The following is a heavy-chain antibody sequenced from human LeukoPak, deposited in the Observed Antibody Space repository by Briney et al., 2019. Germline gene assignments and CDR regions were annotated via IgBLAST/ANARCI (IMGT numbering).Heavy chain of an antibody. Sequence: SQTLSLTCTVSGVSISSGDYYWSWIRQPPGKGLEWIGYIYYSGSTYYNPSLKSRVTISVDTSKNQFSLKLSSVTAADTAVHYCARVPHCRSTSCYNNWFDPWGQGTLVTVSS. CDR3: ARVPHCRSTSCYNNWFDP. J-gene: IGHJ5*02. V-gene: IGHV4-30-4*01. CDR2: IYYSGST. D-gene: IGHD2-2*02. CDR1: GVSISSGDYY.